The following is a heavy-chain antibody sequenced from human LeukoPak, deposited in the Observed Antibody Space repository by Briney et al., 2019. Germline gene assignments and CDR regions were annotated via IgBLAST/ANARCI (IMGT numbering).Heavy chain of an antibody. CDR2: ISGSGGST. CDR3: ATFSFGDYYYYYGMDV. J-gene: IGHJ6*02. D-gene: IGHD4-17*01. Sequence: QPGPSLRLSCAASGFTFSSYAMSWVRQAPGKGLEWVSAISGSGGSTYYADSVKGRFTISRDNSKNTLYLQMNSLRAEDTAVYYCATFSFGDYYYYYGMDVWGQGTTVTVSS. CDR1: GFTFSSYA. V-gene: IGHV3-23*01.